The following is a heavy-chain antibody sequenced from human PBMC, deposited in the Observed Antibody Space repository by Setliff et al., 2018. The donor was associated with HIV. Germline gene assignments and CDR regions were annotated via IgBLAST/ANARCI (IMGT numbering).Heavy chain of an antibody. CDR1: GYTFSKFA. D-gene: IGHD3-10*01. V-gene: IGHV1-3*01. CDR2: INAGNGYT. CDR3: ARGALLAVFDFDH. Sequence: ASVKVSCKASGYTFSKFAIHWVRQAPGQRLEWMGWINAGNGYTKYSQDLQGRITITRDTSANTAYMELSRLRSDDTAVYFCARGALLAVFDFDHWGHGTLVTVSS. J-gene: IGHJ4*01.